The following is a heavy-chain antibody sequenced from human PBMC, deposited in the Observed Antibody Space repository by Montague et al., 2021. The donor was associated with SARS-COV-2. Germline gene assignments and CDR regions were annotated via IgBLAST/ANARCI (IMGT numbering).Heavy chain of an antibody. J-gene: IGHJ4*02. Sequence: SETPSLTCAVYDGSFSDYSWTWIRQPPGKGLEWIGEISHRGSTNYNPSLKSRVTISVDTSKNQFSLKMTSVTAADTAVYYCARGRQHINMVVVVVTGGEYYFDFWGQGTLVAVSS. CDR3: ARGRQHINMVVVVVTGGEYYFDF. CDR1: DGSFSDYS. V-gene: IGHV4-34*01. D-gene: IGHD3-22*01. CDR2: ISHRGST.